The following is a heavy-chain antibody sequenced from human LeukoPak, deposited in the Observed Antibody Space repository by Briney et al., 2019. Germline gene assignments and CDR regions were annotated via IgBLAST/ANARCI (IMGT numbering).Heavy chain of an antibody. CDR1: GFTFSSYA. CDR3: ARDQGSSSWYRRLFDY. CDR2: ISYDGSNK. Sequence: PGRSLRLSCAASGFTFSSYAMHWVRQAPGKGLEWVAVISYDGSNKYYADSVKGRFTISRDNSKNTLYLQMNSLRAEDTAVYYCARDQGSSSWYRRLFDYWGQGTLVTVSS. V-gene: IGHV3-30-3*01. J-gene: IGHJ4*02. D-gene: IGHD6-13*01.